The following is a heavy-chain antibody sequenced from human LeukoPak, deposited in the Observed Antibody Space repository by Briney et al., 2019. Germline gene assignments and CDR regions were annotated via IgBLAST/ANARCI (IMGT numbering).Heavy chain of an antibody. V-gene: IGHV3-53*01. CDR2: IYSGGST. CDR3: ARDDYGDEGADY. Sequence: PGGSLRLSCAASGFTVSNNYMSWVRQAPGKGLEWVSVIYSGGSTYYADSVKGRFTISRDNSKNTLYLHMNSLRAGDTAVYYCARDDYGDEGADYWGQGTLVTVSS. CDR1: GFTVSNNY. J-gene: IGHJ4*02. D-gene: IGHD4-17*01.